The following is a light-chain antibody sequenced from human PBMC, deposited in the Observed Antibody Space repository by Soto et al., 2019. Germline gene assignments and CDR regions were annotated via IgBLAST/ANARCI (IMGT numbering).Light chain of an antibody. J-gene: IGLJ1*01. Sequence: QYVRSQPGSVSGSPGQVITISCTGTSSDVGAYNFVSWHQQHPGKAPKLMIYNVYDRPSGISYRFSGSKSGNTASLTISGLQGEEEADYYCSAYTVSRTYVFGTGTKVTVL. CDR3: SAYTVSRTYV. CDR2: NVY. CDR1: SSDVGAYNF. V-gene: IGLV2-14*03.